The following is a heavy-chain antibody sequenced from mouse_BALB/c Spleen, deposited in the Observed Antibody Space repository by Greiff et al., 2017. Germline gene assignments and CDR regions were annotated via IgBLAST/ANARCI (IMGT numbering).Heavy chain of an antibody. CDR3: ARRYDYDPYWYFDV. CDR2: ISSGSSTI. D-gene: IGHD2-4*01. V-gene: IGHV5-17*02. Sequence: VQLKESGGGLVQPGGSRKLSCAASGFTFSSFGMHWVRQAPEKGLEWVAYISSGSSTIYYGDTVKGRFTISRDNPKNTLFLQMTSLRSEDTAMYYCARRYDYDPYWYFDVWGAGTTVTVSS. J-gene: IGHJ1*01. CDR1: GFTFSSFG.